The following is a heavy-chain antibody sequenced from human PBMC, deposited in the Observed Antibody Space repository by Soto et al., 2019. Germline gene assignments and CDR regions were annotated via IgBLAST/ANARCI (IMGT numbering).Heavy chain of an antibody. D-gene: IGHD6-19*01. CDR2: INHSGST. CDR1: GGSFSGYY. CDR3: ARAHPPAGGYSSGRILGIFDY. Sequence: QVQLQQWGAGLLKPSETLSLTCAVYGGSFSGYYRSWIRQPPGKGLEWIGEINHSGSTNYNPSLKSRVTISVDTSKNQFSLKLSSVTAADTAVYYCARAHPPAGGYSSGRILGIFDYWGQGTLVTVSS. J-gene: IGHJ4*02. V-gene: IGHV4-34*01.